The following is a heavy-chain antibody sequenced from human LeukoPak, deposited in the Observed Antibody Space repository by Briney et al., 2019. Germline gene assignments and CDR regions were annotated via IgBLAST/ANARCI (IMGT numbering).Heavy chain of an antibody. D-gene: IGHD1-26*01. V-gene: IGHV3-21*01. CDR1: GFNFNTYS. CDR3: ARDQGGAFDI. CDR2: ISSTSNYI. Sequence: GGSLRLSCAVSGFNFNTYSMNWVRQAPGKGPEWVSSISSTSNYIYYAESVKGRFAVSRDSAKNSLYLQMHSLRAEDTAVYYCARDQGGAFDIWGQGTMVTVSS. J-gene: IGHJ3*02.